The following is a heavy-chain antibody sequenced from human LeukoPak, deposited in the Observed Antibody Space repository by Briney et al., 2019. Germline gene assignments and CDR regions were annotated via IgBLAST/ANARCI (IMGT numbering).Heavy chain of an antibody. V-gene: IGHV1-2*02. CDR2: INPNSGGT. J-gene: IGHJ5*02. CDR1: GYTFTGYY. CDR3: ARDPSNVLLWFGELFLTKENWFDP. D-gene: IGHD3-10*01. Sequence: GASVKVSCKASGYTFTGYYMHWVRQAPGQGLEWMGWINPNSGGTNYAQKLQGRVTMTTDTSTSTAYMELRSLRSDDTAVYYCARDPSNVLLWFGELFLTKENWFDPWGQGTLVTVSS.